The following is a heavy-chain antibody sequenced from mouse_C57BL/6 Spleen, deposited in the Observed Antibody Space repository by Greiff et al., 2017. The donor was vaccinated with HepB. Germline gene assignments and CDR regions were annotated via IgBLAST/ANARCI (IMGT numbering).Heavy chain of an antibody. V-gene: IGHV5-4*03. J-gene: IGHJ1*03. CDR3: ARFPSGYFDV. CDR2: ISDGGSYT. CDR1: GFTFSSYA. Sequence: EVKLQESGGGLVKPGGSLKLSCAASGFTFSSYAMSWVRQTPEKRLEWVATISDGGSYTYYPDNVKGRFTISRDNAKNNLYLQMSHLKSEDTAMYYCARFPSGYFDVWGTGTTVTVSS.